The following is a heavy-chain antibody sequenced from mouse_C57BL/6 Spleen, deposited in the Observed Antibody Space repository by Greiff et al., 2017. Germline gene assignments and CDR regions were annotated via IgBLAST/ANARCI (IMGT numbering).Heavy chain of an antibody. CDR2: IDPETGGT. V-gene: IGHV1-15*01. CDR1: GYTFTDYE. CDR3: TGTPTVVATDY. J-gene: IGHJ2*01. D-gene: IGHD1-1*01. Sequence: VKLQESGAELVRPGASVTLSCKASGYTFTDYEMHWVKQTPVHGLEWIGAIDPETGGTAYNQKFKGKALLTADKSSSTAYMELRSLTSEDAAVYYCTGTPTVVATDYWGKGTTLTVSS.